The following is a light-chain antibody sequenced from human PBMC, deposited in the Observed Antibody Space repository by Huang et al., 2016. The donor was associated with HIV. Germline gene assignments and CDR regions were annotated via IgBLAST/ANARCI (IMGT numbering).Light chain of an antibody. J-gene: IGKJ2*01. CDR3: QQSYSPSPFT. Sequence: DIQMTQSPASLSASVGDRVIITCRASESIGRLLNWYQQKPGKAPKLLIYEASNLKSGVPSRFSGRGSGTDFTLANNGQQPDDFATYYCQQSYSPSPFTFGQGTNLDIK. CDR2: EAS. CDR1: ESIGRL. V-gene: IGKV1-39*01.